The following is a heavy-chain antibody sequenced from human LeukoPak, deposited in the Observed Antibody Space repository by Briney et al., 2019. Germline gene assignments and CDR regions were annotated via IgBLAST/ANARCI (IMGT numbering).Heavy chain of an antibody. V-gene: IGHV3-30-3*01. Sequence: GRSLRLSCAASGFTFSSYAMHWVRQAPGKGLEWVAVISYDGSNKYYADSVKGRFTISRDNSKNTLYLQMNSLRAEDTAVYYCARGQRRRYSYGLGGFDYWGQGTLVTVSS. CDR3: ARGQRRRYSYGLGGFDY. J-gene: IGHJ4*02. CDR2: ISYDGSNK. CDR1: GFTFSSYA. D-gene: IGHD5-18*01.